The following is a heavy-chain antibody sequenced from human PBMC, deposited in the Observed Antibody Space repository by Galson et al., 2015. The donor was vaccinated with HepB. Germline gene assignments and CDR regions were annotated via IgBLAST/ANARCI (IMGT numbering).Heavy chain of an antibody. V-gene: IGHV2-70*11. CDR2: IDWDDDK. CDR3: ARIEEMATMTGGAFDI. J-gene: IGHJ3*02. D-gene: IGHD5-24*01. CDR1: GFSLSTSGMC. Sequence: PALVKPTQTLTLTCTFSGFSLSTSGMCESWIRQPPGKALEWLARIDWDDDKYYSTSLKTRLTISKDPSKNQVVLTMTNMDPVDTATYYCARIEEMATMTGGAFDIWGQGTMVTVSS.